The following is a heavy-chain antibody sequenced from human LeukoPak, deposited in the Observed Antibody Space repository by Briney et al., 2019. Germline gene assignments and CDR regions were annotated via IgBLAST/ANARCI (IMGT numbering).Heavy chain of an antibody. D-gene: IGHD2-2*01. CDR2: ISFDGDDK. Sequence: GGSLRLSCAASGFTVSTTAMHWVRQAPGKGLEWVAVISFDGDDKYYADSVKGRFTISRDISTNTLYLEMNSLRAIDTAVYYCARDSTSDNWFDPWGQGTLVTVSS. CDR1: GFTVSTTA. CDR3: ARDSTSDNWFDP. V-gene: IGHV3-30*04. J-gene: IGHJ5*02.